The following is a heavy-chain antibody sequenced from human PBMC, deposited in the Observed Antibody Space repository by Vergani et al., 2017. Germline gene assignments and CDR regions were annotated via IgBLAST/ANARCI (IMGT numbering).Heavy chain of an antibody. J-gene: IGHJ6*02. CDR1: GGSISSGDYY. D-gene: IGHD1-20*01. CDR3: ARFLTGTTIYYYYGMDV. V-gene: IGHV4-30-4*08. CDR2: IYYSGST. Sequence: QLQLQESDPGLVKPSETLSLTCTVSGGSISSGDYYWSWIRQPPGKGLEWIGYIYYSGSTYYNPSLKSRVTISVDKSKNQFSLKLSSVTAADTAVYYCARFLTGTTIYYYYGMDVWGQGTTVTVSS.